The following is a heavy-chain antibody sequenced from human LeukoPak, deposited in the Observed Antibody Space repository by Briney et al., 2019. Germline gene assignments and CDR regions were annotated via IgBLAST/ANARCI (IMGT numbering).Heavy chain of an antibody. CDR3: ARAGSHWHYVY. J-gene: IGHJ4*02. D-gene: IGHD3-10*01. V-gene: IGHV3-7*01. CDR2: IKQDGSER. Sequence: GGSLRLSCAASGFTFSGFSMSWVRQCPTKGLEWVANIKQDGSERYYVDSVKGRFTISRDNAKNSLSSQMNNLRVEDTAVYYCARAGSHWHYVYWGQGTVVTVSS. CDR1: GFTFSGFS.